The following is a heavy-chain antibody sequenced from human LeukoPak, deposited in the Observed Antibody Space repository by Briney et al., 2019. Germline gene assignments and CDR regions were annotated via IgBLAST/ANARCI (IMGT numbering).Heavy chain of an antibody. CDR1: GDSIRSNNYY. CDR2: IYDTGST. J-gene: IGHJ4*02. D-gene: IGHD3-3*01. V-gene: IGHV4-39*01. CDR3: QSRFLEWLLDY. Sequence: SETLSLTCTVSGDSIRSNNYYWGWFRQPPGKGREWIGSIYDTGSTFYNPSLKSRVIISVDTSKNQFSLKLSSVTAADTAVYYCQSRFLEWLLDYWGQGTLVTVSS.